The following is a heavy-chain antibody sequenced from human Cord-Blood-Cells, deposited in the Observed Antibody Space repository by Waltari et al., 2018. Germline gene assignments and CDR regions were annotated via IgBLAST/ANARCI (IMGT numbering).Heavy chain of an antibody. CDR3: ASGYCSSTSCPTNWFDP. J-gene: IGHJ5*02. V-gene: IGHV4-39*01. D-gene: IGHD2-2*01. Sequence: QLQLQESGPGLVKPSETLSLTCTDPGGPISSSRYYVGWIRKTPGKGLEWVGSIYYSGSTYYNPSLKSRVTISVDTSKNQFSLKLSSVTAADTAVYYCASGYCSSTSCPTNWFDPWGQGTLVTVSS. CDR2: IYYSGST. CDR1: GGPISSSRYY.